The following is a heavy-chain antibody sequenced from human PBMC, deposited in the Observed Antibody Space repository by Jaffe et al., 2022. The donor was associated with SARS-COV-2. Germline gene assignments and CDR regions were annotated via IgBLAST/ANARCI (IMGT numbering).Heavy chain of an antibody. CDR1: SGPFSGYY. CDR3: ARGTYYYDATGSFTALPVDY. D-gene: IGHD3-22*01. Sequence: QVQLQQWGAGLLKPSETLSLTCAVYSGPFSGYYWTWIRQPPGKGLEWIGEINHSGSIKYNPSLKSRVAISGDTSKSQFSLQLRSTTAADTAVYYCARGTYYYDATGSFTALPVDYWGQGTLVTVSA. CDR2: INHSGSI. J-gene: IGHJ4*02. V-gene: IGHV4-34*02.